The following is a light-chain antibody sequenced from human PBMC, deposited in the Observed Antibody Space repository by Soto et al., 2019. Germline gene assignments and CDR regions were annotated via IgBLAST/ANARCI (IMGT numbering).Light chain of an antibody. CDR1: ETVATN. CDR3: QQYFEWPPMP. V-gene: IGKV3-15*01. CDR2: GAS. Sequence: EVVMTQSPATLSVSPGERATLSCRASETVATNLAWYQQKPGQAPRLLISGASTRAAGISDRFRGSGSGTEFTLTSRSLRSEDSAIYYCQQYFEWPPMPFGQGTKVEI. J-gene: IGKJ1*01.